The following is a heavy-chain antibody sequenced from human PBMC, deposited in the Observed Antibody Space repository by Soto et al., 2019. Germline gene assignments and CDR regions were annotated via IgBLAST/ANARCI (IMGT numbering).Heavy chain of an antibody. CDR1: GYSFTSYW. Sequence: PXDSLTISRKGSGYSFTSYWIGLVRQMPGKGLEWMGIIYPGDSDTRYSPSFQGQVTISADKSISTAYLQWSSLKASDTAMYYCARLSSSSSIDYWGQGTLVTVSS. CDR2: IYPGDSDT. D-gene: IGHD6-6*01. CDR3: ARLSSSSSIDY. J-gene: IGHJ4*02. V-gene: IGHV5-51*01.